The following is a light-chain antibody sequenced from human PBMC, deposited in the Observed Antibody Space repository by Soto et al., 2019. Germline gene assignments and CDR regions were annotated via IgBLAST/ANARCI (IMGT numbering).Light chain of an antibody. CDR3: AAWDDSLSGYV. CDR1: SSNIGSNY. J-gene: IGLJ1*01. V-gene: IGLV1-47*01. CDR2: RNN. Sequence: QSVLTQPPSASGTPGQRVTISCSGSSSNIGSNYVYWYQHVPGTAPKLLIYRNNQRPSGVPDRFSGSKSGTSASLAISGRRSEDEADCYCAAWDDSLSGYVFGTGTKLTVL.